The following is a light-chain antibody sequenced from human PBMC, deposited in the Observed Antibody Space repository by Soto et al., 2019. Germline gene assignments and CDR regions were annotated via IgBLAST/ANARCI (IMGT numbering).Light chain of an antibody. J-gene: IGKJ4*01. CDR3: LQPNTYPLT. CDR2: TTS. V-gene: IGKV1-17*01. CDR1: QGIRND. Sequence: DIQMTQSPSSLSASVGDGVTIPCRASQGIRNDLGWYQQKPGKAPKRLIYTTSTLESGVPSRLSGSGSGIEFTLTISSLQPEDFATYYCLQPNTYPLTFGGGTKVEIK.